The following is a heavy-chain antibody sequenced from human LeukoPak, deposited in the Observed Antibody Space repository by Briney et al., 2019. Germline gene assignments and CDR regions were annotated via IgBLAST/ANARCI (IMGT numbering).Heavy chain of an antibody. CDR3: AREGGDYSSGSYNDY. J-gene: IGHJ4*02. CDR1: GFTFSSYS. D-gene: IGHD3-10*01. Sequence: GGSVRLSCAASGFTFSSYSMNWVRQAPGKGLEWVSSISSSSSYIYYADSVTGRFTISRDNAKNSLYLQMNSLRAEDTAVYYCAREGGDYSSGSYNDYWGQGTRFYVSS. V-gene: IGHV3-21*01. CDR2: ISSSSSYI.